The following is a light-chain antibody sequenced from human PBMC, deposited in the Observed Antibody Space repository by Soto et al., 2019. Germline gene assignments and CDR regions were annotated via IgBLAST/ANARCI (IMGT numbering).Light chain of an antibody. CDR2: GAS. J-gene: IGKJ1*01. CDR3: QQYNDWPWT. CDR1: QSISNN. V-gene: IGKV3-15*01. Sequence: EIVMTQSPATLSVSPGERATLSCRASQSISNNLVWFQQRAGQTPRLLIYGASTRATGFPARFSGSGSGTDFTLSISSLQSEDFAVYYCQQYNDWPWTFGQGTKVEIK.